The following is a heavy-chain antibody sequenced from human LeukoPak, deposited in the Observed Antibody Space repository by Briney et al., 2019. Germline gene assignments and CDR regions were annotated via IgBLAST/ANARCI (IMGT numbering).Heavy chain of an antibody. Sequence: PGRSLRLSCAASGLTFDDYAMHWVRQAPGKGLEWVSGISWNSGSIGYADSVKGRFTISRDNAKNSLYLQMNSLRAEDTALYYCAKDMQGGVGATARKGAFDIWGQGTMVTVSS. J-gene: IGHJ3*02. V-gene: IGHV3-9*01. CDR1: GLTFDDYA. D-gene: IGHD1-26*01. CDR3: AKDMQGGVGATARKGAFDI. CDR2: ISWNSGSI.